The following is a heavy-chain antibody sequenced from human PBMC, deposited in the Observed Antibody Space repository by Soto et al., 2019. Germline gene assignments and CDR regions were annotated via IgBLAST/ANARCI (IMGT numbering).Heavy chain of an antibody. V-gene: IGHV4-4*02. CDR3: ARRIVATETFDY. J-gene: IGHJ4*02. D-gene: IGHD5-12*01. Sequence: SETLSLTCAVSGGSVSSTNWRSWVRQSPGKGLEWIGDIYHIGSTNYNPSLRGRVTISVDKSNNQLSLRLTSVTAADTAVYYCARRIVATETFDYWGQGTLVTVSS. CDR1: GGSVSSTNW. CDR2: IYHIGST.